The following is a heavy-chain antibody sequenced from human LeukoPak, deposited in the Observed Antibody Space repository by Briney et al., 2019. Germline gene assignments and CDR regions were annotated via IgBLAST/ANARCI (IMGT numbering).Heavy chain of an antibody. V-gene: IGHV1-46*01. Sequence: ASVTVSSKASGYTFPSYFMHWVRQAPGQGLEWMGIINPTGGSTTYAQKFQGRVTMTRDTSTSTVYMELSSLRSDDTAVYYCARTAARRFDYWGQGTLVAVSS. CDR1: GYTFPSYF. J-gene: IGHJ4*02. CDR3: ARTAARRFDY. D-gene: IGHD6-6*01. CDR2: INPTGGST.